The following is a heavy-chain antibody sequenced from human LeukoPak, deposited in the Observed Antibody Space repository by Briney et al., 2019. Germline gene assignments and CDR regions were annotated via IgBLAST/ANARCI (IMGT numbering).Heavy chain of an antibody. Sequence: SETLSLTCTVSGGTISRHYWNWIRQPPGKGLEWIAYIDYSGSTNYNLSLKSRLTISLDASKNQFSLKLSSVTAADTAVYYCARDRRRDRLHAFDIWDQGTMVTVSS. V-gene: IGHV4-59*11. J-gene: IGHJ3*02. D-gene: IGHD1-26*01. CDR2: IDYSGST. CDR1: GGTISRHY. CDR3: ARDRRRDRLHAFDI.